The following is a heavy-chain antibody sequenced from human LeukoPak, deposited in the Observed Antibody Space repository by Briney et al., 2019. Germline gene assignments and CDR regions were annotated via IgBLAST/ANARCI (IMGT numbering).Heavy chain of an antibody. CDR3: GKRGVVIRVILVGFHREAYYFDS. J-gene: IGHJ4*02. Sequence: RGGSLTLFCTVCVITLSNYDMRWLRGSPGEGGEWVGDMSGSGCSTNYADCVKGRFNISRDNPKNKLFLQMNCLRAEDTAVYLCGKRGVVIRVILVGFHREAYYFDSWGQGALVTVSS. CDR1: VITLSNYD. D-gene: IGHD2-21*01. V-gene: IGHV3-23*01. CDR2: MSGSGCST.